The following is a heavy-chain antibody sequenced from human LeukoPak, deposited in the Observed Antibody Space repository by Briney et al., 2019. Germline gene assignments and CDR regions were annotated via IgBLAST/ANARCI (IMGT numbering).Heavy chain of an antibody. CDR1: GGSFSGYY. CDR2: INHSGST. Sequence: SETLSLTCAVYGGSFSGYYWSWIRQPPGKGLEWIGEINHSGSTNYNPSLKSRVTISVDTSKNQFSLKLSSVTAADTAVYYCAREGRYTAMVNRGAFDIWDQGTMVTVSS. V-gene: IGHV4-34*01. CDR3: AREGRYTAMVNRGAFDI. D-gene: IGHD5-18*01. J-gene: IGHJ3*02.